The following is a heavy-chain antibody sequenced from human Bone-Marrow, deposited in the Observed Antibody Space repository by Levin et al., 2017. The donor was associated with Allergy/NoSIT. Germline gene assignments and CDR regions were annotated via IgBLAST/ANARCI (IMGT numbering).Heavy chain of an antibody. CDR1: GYSFTSYW. V-gene: IGHV5-51*01. Sequence: GESLKISCKGSGYSFTSYWIGWVRQMPGKGLEWMGIIYPGDSDTRYSPSFQGQVTISADKSISTAYLQWSSLKASDTAMYYCARRWDYYGSREDAFDIWGQGTMVTVSS. CDR2: IYPGDSDT. CDR3: ARRWDYYGSREDAFDI. D-gene: IGHD3-10*01. J-gene: IGHJ3*02.